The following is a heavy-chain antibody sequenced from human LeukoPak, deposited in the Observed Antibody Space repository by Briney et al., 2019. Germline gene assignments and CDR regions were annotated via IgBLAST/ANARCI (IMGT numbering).Heavy chain of an antibody. CDR1: GFAFSSHW. CDR2: INQDGSRK. Sequence: GGSLRLSCAASGFAFSSHWMNWVRQAPGKGLEWVAIINQDGSRKSSADSVKGRFAISRDNAKNSLYLQMNSLRAEDTAVYYCARDQVFREVIIQSHWGQGTLVTVSS. CDR3: ARDQVFREVIIQSH. V-gene: IGHV3-7*01. D-gene: IGHD3-10*01. J-gene: IGHJ4*02.